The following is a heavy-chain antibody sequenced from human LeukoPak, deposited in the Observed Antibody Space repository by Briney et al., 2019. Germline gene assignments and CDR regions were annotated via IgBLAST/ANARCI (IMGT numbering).Heavy chain of an antibody. J-gene: IGHJ6*02. CDR2: IIPLFGTT. CDR3: AKTPEGYCRRDSCYLTNPTDV. Sequence: SVKVSCKASGGTFSSYAFSWVRQAPGQGLEWMGGIIPLFGTTNYAQKFQGRVTLTADESTSTAYLELSSLRSEDTAVYYCAKTPEGYCRRDSCYLTNPTDVWGQGTTVTVSS. CDR1: GGTFSSYA. D-gene: IGHD2-15*01. V-gene: IGHV1-69*01.